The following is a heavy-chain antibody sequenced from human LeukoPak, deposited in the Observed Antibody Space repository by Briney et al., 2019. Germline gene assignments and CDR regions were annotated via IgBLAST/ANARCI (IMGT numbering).Heavy chain of an antibody. J-gene: IGHJ4*02. D-gene: IGHD3-22*01. CDR2: INHSGST. Sequence: SETLSLTCTVSGGSISSGGYYWSWIRQPPGKGLEWIGEINHSGSTNYNPSLKSRVTISVDTSKNQFSLKLSSVTAADTAVYYCARESPTLDYYDSSGYYSGWGQGTLVTVSS. V-gene: IGHV4-39*07. CDR1: GGSISSGGYY. CDR3: ARESPTLDYYDSSGYYSG.